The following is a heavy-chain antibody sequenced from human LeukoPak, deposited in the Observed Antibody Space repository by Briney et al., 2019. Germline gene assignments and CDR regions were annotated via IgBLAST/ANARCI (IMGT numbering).Heavy chain of an antibody. CDR1: GGSFSGYY. D-gene: IGHD5-18*01. Sequence: KPSETLSLTCAVYGGSFSGYYWSWIRQPPGKGLEWIGEINHSGSTNYNPSLKSRVTISVDTSKNQFSLKLSSLTAADTAVYYCARAGQLWRRYSFDYWGQGTLVTVSS. J-gene: IGHJ4*02. V-gene: IGHV4-34*01. CDR2: INHSGST. CDR3: ARAGQLWRRYSFDY.